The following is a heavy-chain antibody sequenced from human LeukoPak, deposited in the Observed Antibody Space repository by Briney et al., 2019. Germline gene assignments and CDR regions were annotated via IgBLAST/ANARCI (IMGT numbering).Heavy chain of an antibody. CDR1: GYSISSGYY. D-gene: IGHD1-26*01. CDR2: IYHSGST. J-gene: IGHJ2*01. CDR3: ARRERELMPLYWYFDL. V-gene: IGHV4-38-2*01. Sequence: ASETLSLTCAVSGYSISSGYYWGWIRQPPGKGLEWIGSIYHSGSTYYNPSLKSRVTISVDTSKNQFSLKLSSVTAADTAVYYCARRERELMPLYWYFDLWGRGTLVTVSS.